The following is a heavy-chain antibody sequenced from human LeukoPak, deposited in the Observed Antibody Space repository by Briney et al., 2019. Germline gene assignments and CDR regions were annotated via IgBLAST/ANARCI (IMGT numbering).Heavy chain of an antibody. CDR1: GITFSSYA. V-gene: IGHV3-23*01. J-gene: IGHJ6*02. CDR3: ARYYYYYYGMDV. CDR2: ISGSGGST. Sequence: GGSLRLSCAASGITFSSYAMSCVRQAPGKGLEWVSAISGSGGSTYYADSVKGRFTISRDTSKNTLYLQMNSLRAHDTAVYYCARYYYYYYGMDVWGQGTTVTVSS.